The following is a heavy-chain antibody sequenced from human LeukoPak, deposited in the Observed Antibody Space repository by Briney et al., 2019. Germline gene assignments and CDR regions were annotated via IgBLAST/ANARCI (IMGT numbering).Heavy chain of an antibody. Sequence: GRTLRLSCAASGFTFSSYGMHWVRQAPGKGLEWVAVISYDGSNKYYADSVKGGFTISRDNSKHTLYLQMNSLRAEDTAVYCCAKDLQWLVQGPFDYWGQGTLVTVSS. CDR1: GFTFSSYG. CDR3: AKDLQWLVQGPFDY. J-gene: IGHJ4*02. CDR2: ISYDGSNK. V-gene: IGHV3-30*18. D-gene: IGHD6-19*01.